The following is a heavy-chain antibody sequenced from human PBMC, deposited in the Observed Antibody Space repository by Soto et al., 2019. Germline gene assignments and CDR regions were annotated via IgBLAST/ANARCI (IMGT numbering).Heavy chain of an antibody. CDR3: ARDIVGATGYYYYGMDV. Sequence: SVKVSCKASGGTFSSYAISWVRQAPGQGLEWMGGIIPIFGTANYAQKFQGRVTITADESTSTAYMELSSLRSEDTAVYYCARDIVGATGYYYYGMDVWGQGPTVTVAS. CDR1: GGTFSSYA. CDR2: IIPIFGTA. D-gene: IGHD1-26*01. V-gene: IGHV1-69*13. J-gene: IGHJ6*02.